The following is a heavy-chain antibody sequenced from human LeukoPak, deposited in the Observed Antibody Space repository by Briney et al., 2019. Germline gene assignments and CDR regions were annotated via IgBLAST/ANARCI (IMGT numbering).Heavy chain of an antibody. CDR2: IIPIFGTA. Sequence: SVKVSFKASGGTFSSYAISRVRQAPGQGLEWMGGIIPIFGTANYAQKFQGRVTITADESTSTAYMELRSLRSDDTAVYYCARAVVAANWFDPWGQGTLVTVSS. V-gene: IGHV1-69*13. CDR3: ARAVVAANWFDP. D-gene: IGHD2-15*01. J-gene: IGHJ5*02. CDR1: GGTFSSYA.